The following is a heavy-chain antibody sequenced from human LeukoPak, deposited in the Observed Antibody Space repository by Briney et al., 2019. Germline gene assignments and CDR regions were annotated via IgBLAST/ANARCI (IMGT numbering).Heavy chain of an antibody. J-gene: IGHJ4*02. CDR3: ARLYCRVRPVHY. CDR2: ISRSGPYI. CDR1: GFTFSDYS. Sequence: TGGSLRLSCAASGFTFSDYSMNWVRQAPGKGLEWVASISRSGPYIYYRDSVKGRFTISRDNAKNSLYLQMNSLRAEDTGVVYCARLYCRVRPVHYRGQGTLVSVSS. D-gene: IGHD2-21*02. V-gene: IGHV3-21*01.